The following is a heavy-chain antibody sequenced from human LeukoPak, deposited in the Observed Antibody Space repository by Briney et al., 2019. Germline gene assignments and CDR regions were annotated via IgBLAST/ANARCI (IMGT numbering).Heavy chain of an antibody. CDR2: IYTCGST. D-gene: IGHD1-14*01. V-gene: IGHV4-4*07. J-gene: IGHJ6*03. Sequence: SVTLSLLCTVSGVSFSSYYWSWIRQPAGEGLEWIGRIYTCGSTNHNPSLKSRVTSSVGRPNNQSSLKLSSVTAADTAVHYCARVRKIHVGYYYYHMDVGSKGTTVSVPS. CDR1: GVSFSSYY. CDR3: ARVRKIHVGYYYYHMDV.